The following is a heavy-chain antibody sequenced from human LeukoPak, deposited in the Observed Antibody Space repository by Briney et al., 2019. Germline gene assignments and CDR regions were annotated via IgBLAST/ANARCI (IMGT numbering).Heavy chain of an antibody. V-gene: IGHV3-21*04. CDR3: ARGPWGFGNFDY. CDR1: GFTFSSYS. J-gene: IGHJ4*02. CDR2: ISGSGGST. Sequence: GGSLRLSCAASGFTFSSYSMNWVRQAPGKGLEWVSAISGSGGSTYYADSVKGRFTISRDNAKNSLYLQMNSLRAEDTALYYCARGPWGFGNFDYWGQGTLVTVSS. D-gene: IGHD3-10*01.